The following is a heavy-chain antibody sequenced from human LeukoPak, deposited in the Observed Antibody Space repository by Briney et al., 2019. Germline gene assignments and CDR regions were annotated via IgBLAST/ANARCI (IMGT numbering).Heavy chain of an antibody. J-gene: IGHJ3*02. V-gene: IGHV5-51*01. CDR3: ARHSDYCSSTSCYSWGDDAFDI. D-gene: IGHD2-2*02. CDR2: IYPGDSDT. CDR1: GYSFTSYW. Sequence: GESLKISCKGSGYSFTSYWIGWVRQMPGKGLEWMGIIYPGDSDTRYSPSFQGQVTISADKSISTAYLQWSSLKASDTAMYYCARHSDYCSSTSCYSWGDDAFDIWGQGTMVTVSS.